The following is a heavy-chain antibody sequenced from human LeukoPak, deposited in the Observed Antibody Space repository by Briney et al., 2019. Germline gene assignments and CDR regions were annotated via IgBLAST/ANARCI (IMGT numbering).Heavy chain of an antibody. D-gene: IGHD3-16*01. CDR3: ARETYDYYYYYYMDA. CDR2: IYYSGST. CDR1: GGSISSNY. J-gene: IGHJ6*03. V-gene: IGHV4-59*01. Sequence: SETLSLTCTVSGGSISSNYWSWIRQPPGKGLEWIGYIYYSGSTNYNPSLKSRVTISVDTSKNQFSLKLSSVTAADTAVYYCARETYDYYYYYYMDAWGKGTTVTVSS.